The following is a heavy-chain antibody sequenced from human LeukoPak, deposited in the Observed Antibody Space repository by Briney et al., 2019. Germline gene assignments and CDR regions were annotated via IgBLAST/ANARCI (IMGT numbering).Heavy chain of an antibody. CDR3: SEGYFEPFDH. V-gene: IGHV4-59*02. CDR1: GASVSSSH. CDR2: LSYTGKT. Sequence: SETLSLTCVVSGASVSSSHWNWIRHLPGKGLEWIGCLSYTGKTDYNPSPTSRVTISPDTSKNQVSLKLRSVTAADTAVYYCSEGYFEPFDHWGQGTLVTVSP. J-gene: IGHJ4*02. D-gene: IGHD2/OR15-2a*01.